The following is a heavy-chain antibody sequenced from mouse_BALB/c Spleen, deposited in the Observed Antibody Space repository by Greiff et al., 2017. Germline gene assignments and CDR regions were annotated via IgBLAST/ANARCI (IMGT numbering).Heavy chain of an antibody. CDR3: VREEVYGGPMDY. V-gene: IGHV10-3*03. Sequence: EVKLQESGGGLVQPKGSLKLSCAASGFTFNTYAMHWVCQAPGKGLEWVARIRSKSNNYATYYADSVKDRFTISRDDSQSMLYLQMNNLKTEDTAMYYCVREEVYGGPMDYWGQGTSVTVSS. CDR2: IRSKSNNYAT. D-gene: IGHD1-1*02. J-gene: IGHJ4*01. CDR1: GFTFNTYA.